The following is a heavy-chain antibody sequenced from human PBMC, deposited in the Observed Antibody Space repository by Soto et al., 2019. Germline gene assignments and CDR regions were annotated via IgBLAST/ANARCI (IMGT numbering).Heavy chain of an antibody. CDR2: ISSSGSTI. CDR1: GFTFSDYY. J-gene: IGHJ6*03. Sequence: QVQLVESGGGLVKPGGSLRLSCAASGFTFSDYYMSWIRQAPGKGLEWVSYISSSGSTIYYADSVKGRFTISRDNAKNSLYLQMNSLRAEDTAVYYCARVKSSSWYSSGLTDFHYYYMDVWGKGTTVTVSS. CDR3: ARVKSSSWYSSGLTDFHYYYMDV. V-gene: IGHV3-11*01. D-gene: IGHD6-13*01.